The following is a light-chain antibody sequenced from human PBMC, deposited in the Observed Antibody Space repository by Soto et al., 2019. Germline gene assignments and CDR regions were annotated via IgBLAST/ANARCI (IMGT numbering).Light chain of an antibody. J-gene: IGLJ2*01. CDR2: EVS. CDR3: SSYTSGSTVV. CDR1: SSDVGGYNF. V-gene: IGLV2-14*01. Sequence: QSALTQPASVSGSPGPSITISCTGTSSDVGGYNFVSWYQQHPGKAPKLMIYEVSNRPSGVSNRFSGSKSGNTASLTISGLRAEDEADYYCSSYTSGSTVVFGGGTKLAVL.